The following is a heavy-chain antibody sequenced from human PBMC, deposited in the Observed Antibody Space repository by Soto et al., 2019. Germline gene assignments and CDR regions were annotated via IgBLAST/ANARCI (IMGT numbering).Heavy chain of an antibody. V-gene: IGHV1-18*01. D-gene: IGHD6-13*01. Sequence: VKVSCKPSGYTFTNYGISWVLQAPGQGLEWMGWISAYNGNTNYAQKIQGRVTMTTDTSTSTAYMELRSLRSDDTAVYYCARGRTSSPHFYVMDVWGQGTTVTVSS. CDR1: GYTFTNYG. J-gene: IGHJ6*02. CDR3: ARGRTSSPHFYVMDV. CDR2: ISAYNGNT.